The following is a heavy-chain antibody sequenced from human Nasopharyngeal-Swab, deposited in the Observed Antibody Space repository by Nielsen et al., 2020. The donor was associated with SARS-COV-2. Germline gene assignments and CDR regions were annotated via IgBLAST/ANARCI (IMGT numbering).Heavy chain of an antibody. CDR3: ARATTSYYGGYGPLYYYYGMDV. CDR1: GGSISSHY. CDR2: IYYSGST. V-gene: IGHV4-59*11. D-gene: IGHD4-17*01. Sequence: SETLSLTCNVSGGSISSHYWSWIRQSPGKGLEWIGYIYYSGSTNYNPSLKSRVTISMATSRDQFSLKLSSVTAADTAVYYCARATTSYYGGYGPLYYYYGMDVWGQGTAVTVSS. J-gene: IGHJ6*02.